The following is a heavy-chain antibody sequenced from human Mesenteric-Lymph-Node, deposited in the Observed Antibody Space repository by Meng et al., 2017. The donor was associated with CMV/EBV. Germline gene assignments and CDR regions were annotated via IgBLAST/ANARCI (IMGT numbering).Heavy chain of an antibody. Sequence: LSCAPSGSTFSTDWMHWVRQAPGKGLVWVSRIESDGISTTYADSVKGRFTISRDNAKNTLYLQMNSLRAEDTAVYYCARDGMATADYWGQGTLVTVSS. V-gene: IGHV3-74*03. D-gene: IGHD5-24*01. CDR2: IESDGIST. CDR3: ARDGMATADY. CDR1: GSTFSTDW. J-gene: IGHJ4*02.